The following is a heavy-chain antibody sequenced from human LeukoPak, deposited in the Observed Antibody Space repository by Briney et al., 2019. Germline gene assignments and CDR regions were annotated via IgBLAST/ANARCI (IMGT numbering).Heavy chain of an antibody. V-gene: IGHV3-23*01. CDR2: ISGSGSTT. CDR1: GFTFSSYA. CDR3: AMPCLEYCSGGSCFDAFEI. J-gene: IGHJ3*02. Sequence: GSLRLSCAASGFTFSSYAMNWVRQAPGKGLEWVSAISGSGSTTYYADSVKGRFTISRDNSKNTLFLQMNSLTAEDTAIYSCAMPCLEYCSGGSCFDAFEIWGQGAMVTVS. D-gene: IGHD2-15*01.